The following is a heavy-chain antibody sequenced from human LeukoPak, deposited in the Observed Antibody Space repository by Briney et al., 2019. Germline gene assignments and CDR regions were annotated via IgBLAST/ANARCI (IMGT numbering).Heavy chain of an antibody. CDR2: IYYSGST. J-gene: IGHJ2*01. D-gene: IGHD2-15*01. CDR1: GGSISSYY. V-gene: IGHV4-59*01. Sequence: SETLSLTCTVSGGSISSYYWSWIRQPPGKGLEWIGYIYYSGSTNYIPSLKSRVTISVDTSKNQFSLKLSSVTAADTAVYYCARGYCSGGSCHSGRWYFDLWGRGTLVTVSS. CDR3: ARGYCSGGSCHSGRWYFDL.